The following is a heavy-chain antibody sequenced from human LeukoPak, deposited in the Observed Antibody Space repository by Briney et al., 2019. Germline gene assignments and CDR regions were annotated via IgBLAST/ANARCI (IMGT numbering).Heavy chain of an antibody. CDR3: ARDVATWEATDY. D-gene: IGHD1-26*01. Sequence: GASVKVSCKASGYTFTGYYMYWVRQAPGQGLEWMGWINPNSGGTNYAQKFQGRVTMTRDTSNSTAYMELSRLRSDDTAVYYCARDVATWEATDYWGQGTLVTVSS. J-gene: IGHJ4*02. CDR2: INPNSGGT. V-gene: IGHV1-2*02. CDR1: GYTFTGYY.